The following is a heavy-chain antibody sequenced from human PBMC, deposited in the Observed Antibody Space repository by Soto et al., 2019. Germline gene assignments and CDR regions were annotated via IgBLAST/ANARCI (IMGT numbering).Heavy chain of an antibody. Sequence: GSLRLSCAASGFTFSSYAMSWVRQAPGKGLEWVSAISGSGGSTYYADSVKGRFTISRDNSKNTLYLQMNSLRAEDTAVYYCAKAIAARGEAQGAFDIWGQGTMVTVSS. D-gene: IGHD6-6*01. CDR1: GFTFSSYA. J-gene: IGHJ3*02. CDR2: ISGSGGST. V-gene: IGHV3-23*01. CDR3: AKAIAARGEAQGAFDI.